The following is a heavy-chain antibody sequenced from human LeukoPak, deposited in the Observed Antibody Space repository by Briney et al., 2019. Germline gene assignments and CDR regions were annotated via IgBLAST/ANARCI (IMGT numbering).Heavy chain of an antibody. Sequence: GGSLRFSCVASGFSLSSYLMSWARQAPGKGLEWVANIKQDGSEKDYVDSVKGRFTISRDNAKNSLYLQMNSLRGEDTAVYYCVPHYFDSSGFYYGYWGQGTLVTVSS. J-gene: IGHJ4*02. CDR2: IKQDGSEK. CDR3: VPHYFDSSGFYYGY. CDR1: GFSLSSYL. V-gene: IGHV3-7*01. D-gene: IGHD3-22*01.